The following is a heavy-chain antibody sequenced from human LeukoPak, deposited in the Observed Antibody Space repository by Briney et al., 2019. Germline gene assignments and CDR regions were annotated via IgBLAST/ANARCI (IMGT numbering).Heavy chain of an antibody. J-gene: IGHJ4*02. CDR3: ARDRGGGFDLAFFDH. V-gene: IGHV1-69*04. Sequence: SVKVSCKSSGGSFSTYTVNWVRQAPGQGLEWMGRLIPVLGMSHYAPGFQGRVTLTADRSTNTAYMELDRLASDDTAVYFCARDRGGGFDLAFFDHWGQGTLVTVSS. CDR1: GGSFSTYT. CDR2: LIPVLGMS. D-gene: IGHD5-12*01.